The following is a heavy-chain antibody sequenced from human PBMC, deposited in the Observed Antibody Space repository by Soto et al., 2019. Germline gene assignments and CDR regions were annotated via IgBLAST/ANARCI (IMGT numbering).Heavy chain of an antibody. V-gene: IGHV1-69*01. J-gene: IGHJ4*02. CDR2: IIPIFGTA. D-gene: IGHD1-26*01. Sequence: QVQLVQSGAEVKKPGSSVKVSCTASGGTFSSYAISWVRQAPGQGLEWMGGIIPIFGTANYAQKFQGRVTITADESTSTAYMELSSLRSEDTAVYYCARVGVGAATTGLFDYWGQGTLVTVSS. CDR1: GGTFSSYA. CDR3: ARVGVGAATTGLFDY.